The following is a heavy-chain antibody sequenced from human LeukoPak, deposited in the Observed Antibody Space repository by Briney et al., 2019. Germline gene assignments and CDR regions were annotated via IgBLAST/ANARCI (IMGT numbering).Heavy chain of an antibody. V-gene: IGHV4-34*01. J-gene: IGHJ4*02. CDR1: GGSFSGYY. CDR3: ARDRFGCSSTSCFFDY. CDR2: INHSGST. Sequence: SETLSLTCAVYGGSFSGYYWSWIRQPPGKGLEWIGEINHSGSTNYNPSLKSRVTISVDTSKNQFSLKLSSVTAADTAVYYCARDRFGCSSTSCFFDYWGQGTLVTVSS. D-gene: IGHD2-2*01.